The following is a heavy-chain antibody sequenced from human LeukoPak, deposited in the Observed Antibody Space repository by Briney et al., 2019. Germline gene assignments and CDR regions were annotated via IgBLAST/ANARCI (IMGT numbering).Heavy chain of an antibody. Sequence: SETLSLTCTVSGGSISSSYWSWIRQPPGKGLEWIGYIYYSGSPNYNPSLKSRVTISVDTSKNQFSLKLTSVTAADTAVYYCARQSSRSGYYDSSGYYGIDYWGQGTLVTVSS. J-gene: IGHJ4*02. CDR2: IYYSGSP. CDR3: ARQSSRSGYYDSSGYYGIDY. V-gene: IGHV4-59*01. CDR1: GGSISSSY. D-gene: IGHD3-22*01.